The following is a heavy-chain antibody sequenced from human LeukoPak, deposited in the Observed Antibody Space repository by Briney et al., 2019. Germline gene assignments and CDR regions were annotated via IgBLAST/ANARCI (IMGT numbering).Heavy chain of an antibody. J-gene: IGHJ3*02. V-gene: IGHV1-18*01. D-gene: IGHD1-7*01. CDR3: AKDRLGTTDAFDI. Sequence: ASVKVSCKASGYTFTSYGISWVRQAPGQGLEWMGWISPYNGNTNYAQKLQGRVTMTTDTSTSTAYMELRTLRSDDTAVYYCAKDRLGTTDAFDIWGQGTLVTVSS. CDR2: ISPYNGNT. CDR1: GYTFTSYG.